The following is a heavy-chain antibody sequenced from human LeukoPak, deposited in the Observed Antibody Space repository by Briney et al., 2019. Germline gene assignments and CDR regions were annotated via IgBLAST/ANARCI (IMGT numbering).Heavy chain of an antibody. CDR1: RGSLSSYY. D-gene: IGHD4-17*01. CDR2: IYTSGST. V-gene: IGHV4-4*07. CDR3: ATEGNYGDYNFGYFDY. J-gene: IGHJ4*02. Sequence: SETPSLTRTVSRGSLSSYYCSSIPQPAGKGLEWIGRIYTSGSTNYNPSLKSRVTMSVDTSKNQFSLKLSSVTAADTAVYYCATEGNYGDYNFGYFDYWGQGTLVTVSS.